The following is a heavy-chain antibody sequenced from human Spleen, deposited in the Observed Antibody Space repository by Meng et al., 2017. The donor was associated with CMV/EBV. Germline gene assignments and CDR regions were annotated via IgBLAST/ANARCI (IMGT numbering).Heavy chain of an antibody. CDR3: ARARFGECTFDY. D-gene: IGHD3-16*01. CDR2: INPNSGGT. J-gene: IGHJ4*02. V-gene: IGHV1-2*02. Sequence: QLVQPGDGVKNPGSSVKVSCKASGYTFTGYYMHWVRQAPGQGLEWMGWINPNSGGTNYAQKFQGRVTMTRDTSISTAYMELSRLRSDDTAVYYCARARFGECTFDYWGQGTLVTASS. CDR1: GYTFTGYY.